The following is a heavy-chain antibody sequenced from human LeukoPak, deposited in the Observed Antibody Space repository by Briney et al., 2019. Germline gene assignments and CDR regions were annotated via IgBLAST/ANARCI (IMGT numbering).Heavy chain of an antibody. CDR1: GFTFSSYA. J-gene: IGHJ4*02. Sequence: PGGSLRLSCAASGFTFSSYAMSWVRQAPGKGLEWVSAISGSGGSTYYADSVKGRFTISRDNSKNTLYLQMNSLRAEDTAVYYCAKVSRVHLDSPIDYWGQGTLVTVSS. V-gene: IGHV3-23*01. D-gene: IGHD1-1*01. CDR2: ISGSGGST. CDR3: AKVSRVHLDSPIDY.